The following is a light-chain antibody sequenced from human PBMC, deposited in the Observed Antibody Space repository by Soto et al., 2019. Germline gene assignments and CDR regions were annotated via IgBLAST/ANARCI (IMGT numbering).Light chain of an antibody. V-gene: IGLV2-14*01. CDR2: GVS. CDR1: NSDIGTLNS. CDR3: SSYTISRTYV. J-gene: IGLJ1*01. Sequence: QSVLTQPASVSASPGQSITISCTETNSDIGTLNSVSWYQQFPGKAPKLMIFGVSVRPSGVSTRFSGSKFGNTAFLYISGLQAEDEADYYCSSYTISRTYVFGSGTKLTVL.